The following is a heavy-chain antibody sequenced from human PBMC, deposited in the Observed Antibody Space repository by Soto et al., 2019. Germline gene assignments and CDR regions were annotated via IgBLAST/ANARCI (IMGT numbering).Heavy chain of an antibody. J-gene: IGHJ6*02. Sequence: SSVNVSCKASGGTFSSYAISWVRQAPGQGLEWMGGIIPIFGTANYAQKFQGRVTITADESTSTAYMELSSLRSEDTAVYYCAREETYYDILTGYSPYYYYGMDVWGQGTTVTVSS. CDR1: GGTFSSYA. V-gene: IGHV1-69*13. CDR2: IIPIFGTA. D-gene: IGHD3-9*01. CDR3: AREETYYDILTGYSPYYYYGMDV.